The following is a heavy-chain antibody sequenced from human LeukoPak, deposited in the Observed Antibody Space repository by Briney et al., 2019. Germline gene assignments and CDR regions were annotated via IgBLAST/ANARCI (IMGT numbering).Heavy chain of an antibody. CDR3: AKVYGSGSYYNRWYYYGMDV. Sequence: GGSLRLSCAASGFTFSSYGMHWVRQAPGKGPEWMAVISYDGSNKYYADSVKGRFTISRDNSKNTLYLQMNSLRAEDTAVYYCAKVYGSGSYYNRWYYYGMDVWGQGTTVTVSS. CDR2: ISYDGSNK. D-gene: IGHD3-10*01. V-gene: IGHV3-30*18. J-gene: IGHJ6*02. CDR1: GFTFSSYG.